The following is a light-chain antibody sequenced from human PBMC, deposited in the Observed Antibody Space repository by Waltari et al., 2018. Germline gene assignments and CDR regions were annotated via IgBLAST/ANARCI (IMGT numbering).Light chain of an antibody. CDR2: DVS. J-gene: IGLJ3*02. CDR3: CSYAGGYTWV. Sequence: QSALTQPRSVSGSPGQSVTISCTGTSSDVGGYKYVAWYQHHPGKAPQLMIYDVSKRPSGVPDRFSGPKSGNTASLTISGLQAEDEADYYCCSYAGGYTWVFGGGTKLTVL. CDR1: SSDVGGYKY. V-gene: IGLV2-11*02.